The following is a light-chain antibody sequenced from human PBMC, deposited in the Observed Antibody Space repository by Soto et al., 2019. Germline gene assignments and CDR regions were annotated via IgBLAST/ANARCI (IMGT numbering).Light chain of an antibody. V-gene: IGKV1-39*01. CDR2: AAS. J-gene: IGKJ1*01. CDR3: QQSYSTPRT. CDR1: QSISSY. Sequence: DIQMTQSPSSLSASVGDRVTITCRASQSISSYLNWYQQKPGKAPKRLIYAASSLQSGVPSRFSGSGSGTDFTLTISSLPPEDFATYYCQQSYSTPRTFGQGNKVEIK.